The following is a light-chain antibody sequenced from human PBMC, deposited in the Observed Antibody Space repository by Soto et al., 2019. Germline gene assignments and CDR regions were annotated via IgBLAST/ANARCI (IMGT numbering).Light chain of an antibody. Sequence: EIVMTQSPATLSVTPGERATLSCRATQSILSNLAWYQHKPGQPPRLLIYGASTRATGIPGRFSGSGSGTEFTLTISSLQSEDFAVYYCQHYYNWPRTFGQGTKVDI. CDR3: QHYYNWPRT. CDR2: GAS. J-gene: IGKJ1*01. CDR1: QSILSN. V-gene: IGKV3-15*01.